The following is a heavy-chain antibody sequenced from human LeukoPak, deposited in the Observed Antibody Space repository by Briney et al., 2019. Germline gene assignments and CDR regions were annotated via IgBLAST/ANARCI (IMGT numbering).Heavy chain of an antibody. CDR1: GFTFSSYG. D-gene: IGHD1-1*01. J-gene: IGHJ4*02. CDR3: ARVEGTTGTTS. Sequence: GGSLRLSCAASGFTFSSYGMHWVRQAPGKGLEWVSGINWNGGSTGYADSVKGRFTISRDNAKNSLYLQMNSLRAEDTALYYCARVEGTTGTTSWGQGTLVTVSS. V-gene: IGHV3-20*04. CDR2: INWNGGST.